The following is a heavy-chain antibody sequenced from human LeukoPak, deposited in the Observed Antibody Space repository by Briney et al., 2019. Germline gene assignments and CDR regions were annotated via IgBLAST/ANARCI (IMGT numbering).Heavy chain of an antibody. Sequence: GGSLRLSCAASGFTFSSYAMSWVRQAPGKGLEWVSAISGSGGSTYYADSVKGRFTISRDNSKNTLYLQMNGLRAEDTAVYYCAKGRAAAGTPRAGLEPWGQGTLVTVSS. V-gene: IGHV3-23*01. J-gene: IGHJ5*02. CDR2: ISGSGGST. CDR3: AKGRAAAGTPRAGLEP. CDR1: GFTFSSYA. D-gene: IGHD6-13*01.